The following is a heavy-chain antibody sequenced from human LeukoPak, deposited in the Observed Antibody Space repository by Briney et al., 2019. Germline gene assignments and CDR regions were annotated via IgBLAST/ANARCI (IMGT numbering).Heavy chain of an antibody. CDR1: CGSSSSSSYY. D-gene: IGHD3-3*01. J-gene: IGHJ5*01. CDR2: IYYSGST. V-gene: IGHV4-39*07. Sequence: PSETLSLTCTVSCGSSSSSSYYWGWIRQPQRTGLEWIGSIYYSGSTYYNPPLRSRVTISVDTSKNQFSLKLCSVTAADTAVYYCASRYYGFWSGYYYGWFDPWGQGTLVTVSS. CDR3: ASRYYGFWSGYYYGWFDP.